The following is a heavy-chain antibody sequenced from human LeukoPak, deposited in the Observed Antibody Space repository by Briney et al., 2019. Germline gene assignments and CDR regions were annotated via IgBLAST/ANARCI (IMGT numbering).Heavy chain of an antibody. CDR1: GFTFSSYS. CDR3: ARAPLLWFGELGADY. D-gene: IGHD3-10*01. CDR2: ISSSSSTI. Sequence: GGPLRLSCAASGFTFSSYSMNWVRQAPGKGLEWVSYISSSSSTIYYADSVKGRFTISRDNAKNSLYLQMNSLRAEDTAVYYCARAPLLWFGELGADYWGQGTLVTVSS. V-gene: IGHV3-48*01. J-gene: IGHJ4*02.